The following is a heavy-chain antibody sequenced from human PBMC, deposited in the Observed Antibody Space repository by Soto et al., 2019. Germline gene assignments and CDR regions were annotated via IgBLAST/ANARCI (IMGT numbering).Heavy chain of an antibody. J-gene: IGHJ6*02. Sequence: VGSLRLSCVTSGFTFSRNTMNWVRQAPGKGLEWVASITSSGSYVYYADSVKGRFSASRDNAKNSLSLQMNSLRPDDTAIYFCVKDEGIEAMDVWGQGTTVTVSS. D-gene: IGHD3-3*02. CDR1: GFTFSRNT. CDR2: ITSSGSYV. V-gene: IGHV3-21*01. CDR3: VKDEGIEAMDV.